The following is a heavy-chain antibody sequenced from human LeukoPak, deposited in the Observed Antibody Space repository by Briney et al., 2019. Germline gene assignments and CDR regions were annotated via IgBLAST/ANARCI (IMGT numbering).Heavy chain of an antibody. Sequence: ASVKVSCKASGHSFIIYYMHWVRQAPGQGLEWMGWIYPSSGGTKYAQKFQGRVTMTRDTSISTAYMELSRLTSDDTAVYYCARQSDLGQFDLWGRGTLATVSS. D-gene: IGHD7-27*01. CDR3: ARQSDLGQFDL. V-gene: IGHV1-2*02. CDR1: GHSFIIYY. CDR2: IYPSSGGT. J-gene: IGHJ2*01.